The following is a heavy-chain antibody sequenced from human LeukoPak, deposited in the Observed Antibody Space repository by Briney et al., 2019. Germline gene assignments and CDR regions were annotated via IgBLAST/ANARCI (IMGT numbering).Heavy chain of an antibody. CDR1: GGSISSYY. CDR3: ARIWAGYYDSRGAFDI. Sequence: SETLSLTCTVSGGSISSYYWSWIRQPPGKGLEWIGYIYYSGSTNYNPSLKSRVTISVDTSKNQFSLKPSSVTAADTAVYYCARIWAGYYDSRGAFDIWGQGTMVTVSS. J-gene: IGHJ3*02. CDR2: IYYSGST. D-gene: IGHD3-22*01. V-gene: IGHV4-59*12.